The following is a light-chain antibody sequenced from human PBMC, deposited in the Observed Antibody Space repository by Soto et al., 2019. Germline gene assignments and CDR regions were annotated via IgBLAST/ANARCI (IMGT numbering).Light chain of an antibody. CDR3: QTWDTGIRV. CDR1: SGHSNYA. J-gene: IGLJ3*02. Sequence: QLVLTQSPSASASLGASVELTCTLSSGHSNYAIAWHQQRPEKGPRYLMKLNSDGSHTKADGIPDRFSGSSSGAERYLTISSLQSEDEADYYCQTWDTGIRVFGGGAKLTVL. V-gene: IGLV4-69*01. CDR2: LNSDGSH.